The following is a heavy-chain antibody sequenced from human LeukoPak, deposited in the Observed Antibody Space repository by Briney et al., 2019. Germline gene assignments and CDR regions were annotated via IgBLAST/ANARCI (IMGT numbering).Heavy chain of an antibody. D-gene: IGHD4-17*01. Sequence: ASVKVSCKASGGTFSSYAISWVRQAPGQGLEWMGGIIPIFGTANCAQKFQGRVTITADESTSTAYMELSSLRSEDTAVYYCARDLGGDYQVNGWFDPWGQGTLVTVSS. V-gene: IGHV1-69*13. CDR1: GGTFSSYA. CDR3: ARDLGGDYQVNGWFDP. CDR2: IIPIFGTA. J-gene: IGHJ5*02.